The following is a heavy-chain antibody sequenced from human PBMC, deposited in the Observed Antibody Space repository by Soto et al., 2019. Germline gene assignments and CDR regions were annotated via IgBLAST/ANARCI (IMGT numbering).Heavy chain of an antibody. Sequence: EVPLLESGGGLVQPGGSLRLSCAASGFTFSTYAMNWVRQAPGNGLEWVSAISGSGGSIHYADSVKGRFTISRDNSKNTLYLHMNSLRDEDTAVYHCVKGYWKGDVWGQGTTVTVSS. CDR3: VKGYWKGDV. J-gene: IGHJ6*02. D-gene: IGHD1-1*01. CDR2: ISGSGGSI. V-gene: IGHV3-23*01. CDR1: GFTFSTYA.